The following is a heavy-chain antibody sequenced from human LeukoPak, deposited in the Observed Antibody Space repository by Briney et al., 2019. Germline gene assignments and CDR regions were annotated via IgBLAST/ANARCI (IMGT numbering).Heavy chain of an antibody. CDR2: INHSGST. CDR3: ARWGGEGFDY. Sequence: SETLSLTCAVYGGSFSGYYWSWIRQPPGKGLEWIGEINHSGSTNYNPSLKSRVTISVDTSKNQFSLKLSSVTAADTAVYYCARWGGEGFDYWGQGTLVTVSS. CDR1: GGSFSGYY. D-gene: IGHD3-16*01. V-gene: IGHV4-34*01. J-gene: IGHJ4*02.